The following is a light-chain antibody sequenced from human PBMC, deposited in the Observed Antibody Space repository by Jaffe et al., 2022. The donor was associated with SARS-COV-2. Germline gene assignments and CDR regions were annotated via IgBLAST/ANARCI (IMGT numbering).Light chain of an antibody. CDR2: RNN. J-gene: IGLJ1*01. V-gene: IGLV1-47*01. CDR1: SSNIGSNY. Sequence: QSVLTQPPSASGTPGQRVTISCSGSSSNIGSNYAYWYQQLPGTAPKLLIYRNNQRPSGVPDRFSGSKSGTSASLAISGLRSEDEADYYCAAWDDRLSGYYVFGTGTKVTVL. CDR3: AAWDDRLSGYYV.